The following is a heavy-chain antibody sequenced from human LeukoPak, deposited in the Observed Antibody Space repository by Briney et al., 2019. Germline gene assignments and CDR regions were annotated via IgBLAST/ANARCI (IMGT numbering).Heavy chain of an antibody. CDR2: INPDNGAI. V-gene: IGHV1-2*02. Sequence: ASVRVSCKTSGYTFIGYYMHWVRQAPGRGLEWMGWINPDNGAINYAQKFQGRVTMTRHTSINTVYMELSRLGSDDTAVYYCTRERLSRGKGFDHWGQGTLVTVSS. D-gene: IGHD4-23*01. CDR1: GYTFIGYY. J-gene: IGHJ4*02. CDR3: TRERLSRGKGFDH.